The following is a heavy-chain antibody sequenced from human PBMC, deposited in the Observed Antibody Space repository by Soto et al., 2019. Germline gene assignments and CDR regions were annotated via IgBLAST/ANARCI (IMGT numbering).Heavy chain of an antibody. V-gene: IGHV3-23*01. D-gene: IGHD1-1*01. CDR3: AKSLSASPNYFFDS. CDR2: ISGSGGST. J-gene: IGHJ4*02. Sequence: QAGGSLRLSCAASGFTFSSYAMSWVRQVPGKGLEWVSAISGSGGSTYYADSVKGRFTISRDNSKNTLYLQMNSLRADDTAVYYCAKSLSASPNYFFDSWGQGTLVTVSS. CDR1: GFTFSSYA.